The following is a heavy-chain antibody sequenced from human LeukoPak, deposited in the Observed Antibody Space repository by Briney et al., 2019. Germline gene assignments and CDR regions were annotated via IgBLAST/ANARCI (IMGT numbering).Heavy chain of an antibody. CDR3: AGASGTTETLWDFDI. Sequence: SETLSLTCTVSGGSVRNYYWSWVRQPAGKRLEWIGRIDTSGNTIYNPSLRSRVAISVDSPKNQLSLNLRSVTAADTALYFCAGASGTTETLWDFDIWGQGILVSVSS. V-gene: IGHV4-4*07. CDR2: IDTSGNT. CDR1: GGSVRNYY. D-gene: IGHD4-17*01. J-gene: IGHJ4*02.